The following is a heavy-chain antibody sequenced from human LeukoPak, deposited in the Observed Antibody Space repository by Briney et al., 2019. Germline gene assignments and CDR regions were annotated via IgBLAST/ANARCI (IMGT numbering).Heavy chain of an antibody. V-gene: IGHV1-18*01. D-gene: IGHD1-26*01. J-gene: IGHJ6*03. CDR2: ISAYNGNT. Sequence: ASVKVSCKASGYTFTSYGISWVRQAPGQGLEWMGWISAYNGNTNYAQKLQGRVTMTTDTSTSTAYMELRSLRSDDTAVYYCAGTQLLYYYYYMDVWGKGTTVTVSS. CDR1: GYTFTSYG. CDR3: AGTQLLYYYYYMDV.